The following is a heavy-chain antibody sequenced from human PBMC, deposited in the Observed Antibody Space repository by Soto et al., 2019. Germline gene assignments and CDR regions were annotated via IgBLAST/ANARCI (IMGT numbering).Heavy chain of an antibody. D-gene: IGHD2-8*01. V-gene: IGHV4-59*02. CDR3: ARDPGYCTNGVCPIFDF. CDR1: GHSVTNYF. J-gene: IGHJ4*02. CDR2: MYHGGRT. Sequence: ETLSITCTCSGHSVTNYFWSWMRQPPGKGLEWIGHMYHGGRTNYSPSLKSRVTMSLDSSKNQFSLNLSSVTAADTAVYFCARDPGYCTNGVCPIFDFWGQGVLVTVYS.